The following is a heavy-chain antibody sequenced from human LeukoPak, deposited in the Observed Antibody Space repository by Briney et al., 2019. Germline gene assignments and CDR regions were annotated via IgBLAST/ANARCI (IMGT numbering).Heavy chain of an antibody. J-gene: IGHJ3*02. V-gene: IGHV4-61*08. Sequence: SETVSLTCTVSGCSVDTIDYYWSWIRQPPGKGLEWIGYMYHTGSSIYSPSLKSRLTISVDTSKNQFTLNLSSMTAADTAVYYCAGDQGGSAHRHAFDIWGQGTLVTVSS. CDR2: MYHTGSS. CDR1: GCSVDTIDYY. CDR3: AGDQGGSAHRHAFDI. D-gene: IGHD1-26*01.